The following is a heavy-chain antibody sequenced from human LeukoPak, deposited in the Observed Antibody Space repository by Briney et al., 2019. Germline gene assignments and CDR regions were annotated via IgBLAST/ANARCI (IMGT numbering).Heavy chain of an antibody. V-gene: IGHV3-30*02. CDR1: GFTFSDYS. Sequence: GGSLRLSCAASGFTFSDYSMHWVRQAPGKGLNWVAFISYDGSKKHCADSVQGRCTISRDNSKNTLFLQLNSLRADDTAVFYCTQGLLSWGQGTLLTVAA. CDR3: TQGLLS. CDR2: ISYDGSKK. J-gene: IGHJ5*02.